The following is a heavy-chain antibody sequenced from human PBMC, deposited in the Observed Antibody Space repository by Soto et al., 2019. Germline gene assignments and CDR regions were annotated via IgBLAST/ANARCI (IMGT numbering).Heavy chain of an antibody. Sequence: PGGSLRLSCAASGFTFSDYYMTWIRQAPGKGLVLLSYISPGGDIISYADSVKGRFTVSRDNGKKSLHLQMNGLRDEDTAMYYCTRDPRILDYWGQGTLVTVSS. J-gene: IGHJ4*02. CDR3: TRDPRILDY. CDR2: ISPGGDII. CDR1: GFTFSDYY. V-gene: IGHV3-11*01.